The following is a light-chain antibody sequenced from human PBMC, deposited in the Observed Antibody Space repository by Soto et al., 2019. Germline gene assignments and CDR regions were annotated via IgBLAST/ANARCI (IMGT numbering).Light chain of an antibody. CDR1: SSDVGGYNY. CDR3: NSYAGSNNWV. V-gene: IGLV2-8*01. Sequence: QSALTQPPSASGSPGQSVTISCTGTSSDVGGYNYVSWYQQHPGKAPKLMIYEVSKRPSGVPDRFSGSKSGNTASLTVSGXXXXXXXXXXCNSYAGSNNWVFGGGTK. CDR2: EVS. J-gene: IGLJ3*02.